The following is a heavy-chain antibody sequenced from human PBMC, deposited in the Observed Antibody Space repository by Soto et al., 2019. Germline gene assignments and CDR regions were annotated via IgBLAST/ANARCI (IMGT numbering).Heavy chain of an antibody. V-gene: IGHV4-4*02. Sequence: QVQLQESGPGLVKPSGTLSLTCAVSGGSISSNNWWSWVRQPPGKGLEWIGEIYHSGNTNYNPSLKSRVTISVDKSKNQFSLKLSSVTAADTAVYYCARVGRGYSYGLIDYWGQGTLVTVSS. CDR2: IYHSGNT. D-gene: IGHD5-18*01. CDR1: GGSISSNNW. CDR3: ARVGRGYSYGLIDY. J-gene: IGHJ4*02.